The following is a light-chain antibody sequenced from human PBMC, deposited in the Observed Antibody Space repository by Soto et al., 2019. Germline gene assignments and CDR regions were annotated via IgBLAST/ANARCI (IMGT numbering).Light chain of an antibody. CDR1: SSDVGGYNY. Sequence: QSVLSQPASVSGSPGQSITISCTGTSSDVGGYNYVSWYQQHPGKTPKLMIYEVSNRPSGVSNRFSGSKSGNTASLTISGRKAEDEADYYCSSYTSSSTYVFGTGTKVTVL. V-gene: IGLV2-14*01. CDR3: SSYTSSSTYV. CDR2: EVS. J-gene: IGLJ1*01.